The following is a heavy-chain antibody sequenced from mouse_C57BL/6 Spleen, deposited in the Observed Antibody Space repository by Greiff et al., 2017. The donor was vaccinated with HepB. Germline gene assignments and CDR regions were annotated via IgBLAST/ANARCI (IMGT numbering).Heavy chain of an antibody. D-gene: IGHD2-2*01. CDR1: GYTFTSYW. CDR2: IYPSDSET. Sequence: QVQLQQPGAELVRPGSSVKLSCKASGYTFTSYWMDWVKQRPGQGLEWIGNIYPSDSETHYNQKFKDKATLTVNISSSTAYVQLSSLTSEDSAVYFCASRGYDGVAYWGQGTLVTVSA. J-gene: IGHJ3*01. CDR3: ASRGYDGVAY. V-gene: IGHV1-61*01.